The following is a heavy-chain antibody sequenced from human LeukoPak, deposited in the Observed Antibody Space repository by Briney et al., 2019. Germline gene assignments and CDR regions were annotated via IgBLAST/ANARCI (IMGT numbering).Heavy chain of an antibody. CDR2: ISYDGSHT. CDR3: ARGLPFLEWLLFGGLDY. V-gene: IGHV3-30-3*01. CDR1: GFTFSSCA. D-gene: IGHD3-3*01. Sequence: PGGSLRLSCADSGFTFSSCAMHWVRQAPGKGLEWVAVISYDGSHTDYADSVKGRFTISRDSSKNTLFLQMNSLRHEDTAVYYCARGLPFLEWLLFGGLDYWGQGTLVTVSS. J-gene: IGHJ4*02.